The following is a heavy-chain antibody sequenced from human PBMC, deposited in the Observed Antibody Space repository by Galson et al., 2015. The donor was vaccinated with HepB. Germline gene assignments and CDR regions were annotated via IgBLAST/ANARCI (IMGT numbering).Heavy chain of an antibody. V-gene: IGHV3-53*01. D-gene: IGHD5-24*01. Sequence: SLRLSCAASGFTVSTNHMSWVRQAPGKGLEWVSIIYTGDTTHYADSVKGRFTISRDNSKNTLYLQMNSLRAEDTAVYYCARGNRRDGYNSFDCWGQGTLVAVSS. CDR2: IYTGDTT. J-gene: IGHJ4*02. CDR1: GFTVSTNH. CDR3: ARGNRRDGYNSFDC.